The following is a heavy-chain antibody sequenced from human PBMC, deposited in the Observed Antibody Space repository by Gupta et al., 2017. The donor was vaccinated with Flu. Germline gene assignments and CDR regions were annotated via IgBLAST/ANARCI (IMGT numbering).Heavy chain of an antibody. Sequence: EVQLVESGGGLVQPGGSLSLSCAASGFTFSSYSMNWVRQAPGKGLELGSYISSSSSTIYYADSVKGRFTISRDNAKNSLYMQMNSMRAEDTAVYYCARDGLHSGWYPGMDVWGQGTTVTVSS. V-gene: IGHV3-48*01. CDR3: ARDGLHSGWYPGMDV. CDR2: ISSSSSTI. CDR1: GFTFSSYS. D-gene: IGHD6-19*01. J-gene: IGHJ6*02.